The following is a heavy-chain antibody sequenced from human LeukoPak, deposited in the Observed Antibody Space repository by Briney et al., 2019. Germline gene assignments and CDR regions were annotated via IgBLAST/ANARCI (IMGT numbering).Heavy chain of an antibody. Sequence: PSETLSLTCAVYGGSFSGYYWSWIRQPPGKGLEWIGEINHSGSTNYNPSLKSRVTISVDTSKNQFSLKLSSVTAADTAVYYCASRGSGSYYFDYWGQGTLVTVSS. J-gene: IGHJ4*02. CDR1: GGSFSGYY. CDR3: ASRGSGSYYFDY. CDR2: INHSGST. V-gene: IGHV4-34*01. D-gene: IGHD3-10*01.